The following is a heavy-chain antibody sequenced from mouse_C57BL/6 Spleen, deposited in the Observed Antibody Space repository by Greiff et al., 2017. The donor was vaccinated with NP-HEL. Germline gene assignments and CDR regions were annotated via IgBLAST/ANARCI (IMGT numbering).Heavy chain of an antibody. J-gene: IGHJ3*01. CDR3: ARDDGYYVAWFAY. CDR2: IYPGDGDT. D-gene: IGHD2-3*01. Sequence: VQLQESGPELVKPGASVKISCKASGYAFSSSWMNWVKQRPGKGLEWIGRIYPGDGDTNYNGKFKGKATLTADKSSSTAYMQLSSLTSEDSAVYFCARDDGYYVAWFAYWGQGTLVTVSA. V-gene: IGHV1-82*01. CDR1: GYAFSSSW.